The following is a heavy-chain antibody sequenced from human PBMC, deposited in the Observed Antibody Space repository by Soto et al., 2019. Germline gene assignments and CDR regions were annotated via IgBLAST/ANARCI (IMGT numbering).Heavy chain of an antibody. J-gene: IGHJ4*02. V-gene: IGHV3-33*05. CDR3: ARWRKTGGLDV. Sequence: QVQLVESGGGVVQPGTSLRLSCVGSGFTFRSYVIHWVRQAPGKGLEWVALTSYDGSNNFYGDSVKGRFTISRHNSRNTVELQMHSLTFDVTALYYCARWRKTGGLDVWGQGTLVSVSS. CDR1: GFTFRSYV. D-gene: IGHD3-16*01. CDR2: TSYDGSNN.